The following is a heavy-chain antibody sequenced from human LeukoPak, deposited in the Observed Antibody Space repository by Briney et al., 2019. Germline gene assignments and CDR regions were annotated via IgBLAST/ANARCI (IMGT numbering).Heavy chain of an antibody. D-gene: IGHD4/OR15-4a*01. J-gene: IGHJ4*02. V-gene: IGHV3-21*01. CDR2: ISSSSSYI. CDR1: GFTFSSYS. CDR3: ARANVQYYFDY. Sequence: GGSLRLSCAASGFTFSSYSMNWVRQAPGKGLEWVSSISSSSSYIYYADSVKGRFTISRDNAKNSLYPQMNSLRAEDTAVYYCARANVQYYFDYWGQGTLVTVSS.